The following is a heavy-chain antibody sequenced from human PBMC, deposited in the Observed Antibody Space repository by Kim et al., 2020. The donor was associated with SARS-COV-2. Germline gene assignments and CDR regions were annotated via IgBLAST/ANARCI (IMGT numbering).Heavy chain of an antibody. Sequence: STDSVNGRFTISRDNSKNTLYMQMNSLRAEDTAVYYCARAYSSRWYAMDVWGQGTTVTVSS. V-gene: IGHV3-33*01. J-gene: IGHJ6*02. CDR3: ARAYSSRWYAMDV. D-gene: IGHD6-13*01.